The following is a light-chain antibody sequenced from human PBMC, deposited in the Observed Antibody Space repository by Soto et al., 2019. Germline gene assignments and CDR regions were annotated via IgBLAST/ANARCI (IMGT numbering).Light chain of an antibody. CDR2: DAS. Sequence: EIVLTQSPATLSLSPGERATLSCRASQSVSSFLAWYQQKPGQAPRLLIYDASNRATGIPTRFSGSGSGTDFTLTISSLEAEDFAVYYCQQRIILTLTFGGATKVEIK. CDR3: QQRIILTLT. CDR1: QSVSSF. J-gene: IGKJ4*01. V-gene: IGKV3-11*01.